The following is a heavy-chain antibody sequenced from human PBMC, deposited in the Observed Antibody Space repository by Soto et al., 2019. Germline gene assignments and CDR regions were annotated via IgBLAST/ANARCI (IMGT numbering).Heavy chain of an antibody. D-gene: IGHD6-13*01. CDR2: TYYRSKWYN. J-gene: IGHJ6*02. Sequence: SQTLSLTCAISVDSVSSNSAAWNWIRQSPSRGLEWLGRTYYRSKWYNDYAVSVKSRITINPDTSKNQFSLQLNSVTPEDTAVYYCARDHRGRQQLVRYYYYGMDVWGQGTTVTAP. CDR1: VDSVSSNSAA. CDR3: ARDHRGRQQLVRYYYYGMDV. V-gene: IGHV6-1*01.